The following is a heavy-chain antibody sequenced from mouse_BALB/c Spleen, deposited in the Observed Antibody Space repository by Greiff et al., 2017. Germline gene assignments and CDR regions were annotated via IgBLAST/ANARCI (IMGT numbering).Heavy chain of an antibody. Sequence: VQLQQSGPGLVQPSQCLSITCTASGFSLTSYGVHWVRQSPGKGLEWLGVIWIGGSTDNNAAFISRLSISKDNAKSHVFLKMNSLQTNDTAIYSCARKDYCGNSRFAYWGQGTLVTVSA. D-gene: IGHD2-1*01. CDR1: GFSLTSYG. CDR2: IWIGGST. V-gene: IGHV2-2*02. J-gene: IGHJ3*01. CDR3: ARKDYCGNSRFAY.